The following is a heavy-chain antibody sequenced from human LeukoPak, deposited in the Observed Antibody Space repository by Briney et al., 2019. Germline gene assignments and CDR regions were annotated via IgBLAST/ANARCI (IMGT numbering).Heavy chain of an antibody. J-gene: IGHJ2*01. CDR1: GGSISSGGYS. V-gene: IGHV4-30-2*01. CDR2: IYHSGST. Sequence: PSETLSHTCAVSGGSISSGGYSWSWIRQPPGKGLEWIGYIYHSGSTYYNPSLKSRVTISVDRSKNQFSLKLSSVTAADTAVYYCARRGTQYYWYFDLWGRGTLVTVSS. CDR3: ARRGTQYYWYFDL. D-gene: IGHD2-15*01.